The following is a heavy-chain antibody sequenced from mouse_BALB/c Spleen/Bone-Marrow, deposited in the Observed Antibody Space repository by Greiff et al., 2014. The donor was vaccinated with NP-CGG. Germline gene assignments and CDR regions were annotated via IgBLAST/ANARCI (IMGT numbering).Heavy chain of an antibody. J-gene: IGHJ2*01. CDR2: ISSGSRTI. Sequence: RVESGGGLVQPGGSRKLSCAASGFTFSSFGMHWVRQAPEKGLEWVAYISSGSRTIYYADTVMGRFTISRDNPKNTLFLQMTSLRSEATAMYYCARSGSSSGYFDYWGQGTTLTVSS. D-gene: IGHD1-1*01. V-gene: IGHV5-17*02. CDR3: ARSGSSSGYFDY. CDR1: GFTFSSFG.